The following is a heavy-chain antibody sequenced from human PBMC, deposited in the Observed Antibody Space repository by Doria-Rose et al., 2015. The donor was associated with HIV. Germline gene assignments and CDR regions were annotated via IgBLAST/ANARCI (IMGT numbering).Heavy chain of an antibody. CDR2: IFSDDER. D-gene: IGHD6-13*01. CDR1: GVSLSSPGMG. V-gene: IGHV2-26*01. CDR3: ARIKSSRWYHKSYFDF. Sequence: QVTLKESGPVLVKPAETLTLTCTVSGVSLSSPGMGVSWIRQPPGKALEWLANIFSDDERSYITSLKSRLTISRGTSKRQVVITTADMDPVDTATYYCARIKSSRWYHKSYFDFWGQGTLVIVSA. J-gene: IGHJ4*02.